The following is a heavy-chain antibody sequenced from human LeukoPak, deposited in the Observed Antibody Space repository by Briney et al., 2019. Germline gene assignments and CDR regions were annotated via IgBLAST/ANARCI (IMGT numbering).Heavy chain of an antibody. CDR2: IYYSGST. Sequence: SETLSLTCTVSGGSISSSSYYWGWIRQPPGKGLEWIGSIYYSGSTYYNPSLKSRVTISVDASKNQISLKLSSVTAADTAVYYCARHGIVVVTPDDAFDIWGQGTMVTVSS. V-gene: IGHV4-39*01. CDR3: ARHGIVVVTPDDAFDI. CDR1: GGSISSSSYY. J-gene: IGHJ3*02. D-gene: IGHD2-21*02.